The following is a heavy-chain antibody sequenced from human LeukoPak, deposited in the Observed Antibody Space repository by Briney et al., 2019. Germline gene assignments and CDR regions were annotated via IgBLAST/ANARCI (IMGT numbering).Heavy chain of an antibody. CDR3: ARHLFWSGNIDY. Sequence: SETLSLTCTVSGGSISSSSYYWGWIRQPPGKGLEWIGSIYYSGSTYYNPSLKSRVTISVDTSKNQFSLKLSPVTAADTAVYYCARHLFWSGNIDYWGQGTLVTVSS. CDR2: IYYSGST. CDR1: GGSISSSSYY. V-gene: IGHV4-39*01. D-gene: IGHD3-3*01. J-gene: IGHJ4*02.